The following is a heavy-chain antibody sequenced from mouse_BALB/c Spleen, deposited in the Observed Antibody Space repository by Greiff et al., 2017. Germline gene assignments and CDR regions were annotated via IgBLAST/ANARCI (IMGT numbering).Heavy chain of an antibody. CDR2: IYYSGTI. CDR1: GISITTGNYR. Sequence: DVKLQESGPGLVKPSQTVSLTCTVTGISITTGNYRWSWIRQFPGNKLEWIGYIYYSGTITYNPSLTSRTTITRDTSKNQFFLEMNSLTAEDTATYYCARLWDYFDYWGQGTTLTVSS. J-gene: IGHJ2*01. D-gene: IGHD1-1*02. CDR3: ARLWDYFDY. V-gene: IGHV3-5*02.